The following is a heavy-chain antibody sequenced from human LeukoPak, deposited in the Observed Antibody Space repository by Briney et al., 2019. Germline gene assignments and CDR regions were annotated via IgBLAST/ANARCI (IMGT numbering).Heavy chain of an antibody. D-gene: IGHD3-22*01. J-gene: IGHJ4*02. Sequence: GASVKVSCKASGYIFSAYFMHWVRQAPGQGLEWMGWINPNSGGTNYAQKFEGRVTMTRDTSISTAYMELSGLRSDDTAVYYCARDQRGYYDSSGYSDYWGQGTLVTVSS. CDR2: INPNSGGT. CDR3: ARDQRGYYDSSGYSDY. V-gene: IGHV1-2*02. CDR1: GYIFSAYF.